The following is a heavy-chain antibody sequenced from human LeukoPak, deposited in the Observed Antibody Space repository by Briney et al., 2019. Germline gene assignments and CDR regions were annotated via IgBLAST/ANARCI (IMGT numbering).Heavy chain of an antibody. CDR2: FYYSGST. CDR1: GFTFSSYS. J-gene: IGHJ4*02. Sequence: GSLRLSCAASGFTFSSYSMNWVRQAPGKGLEWIGSFYYSGSTYYNPSLKSRVIISGDTSKNQFSLKLSSVTAADTAVYYCARDSDYYDSSSPDYWGQGILVTVSS. D-gene: IGHD3-22*01. V-gene: IGHV4-59*12. CDR3: ARDSDYYDSSSPDY.